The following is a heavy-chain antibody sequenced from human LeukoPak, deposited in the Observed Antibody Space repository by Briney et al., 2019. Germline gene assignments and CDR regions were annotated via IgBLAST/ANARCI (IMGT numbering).Heavy chain of an antibody. J-gene: IGHJ6*03. CDR3: ARCGVAVAGHYYYYYMDV. V-gene: IGHV4-59*10. CDR1: GGSFSGYY. CDR2: IYTSGST. Sequence: SETLSLTCAVYGGSFSGYYWSWIRQPPGKGLEWIGRIYTSGSTNYNPSLKSRVTMSVDTSKNQFSLKLSSVTAADTAVYYCARCGVAVAGHYYYYYMDVWGKGTTVTISS. D-gene: IGHD6-19*01.